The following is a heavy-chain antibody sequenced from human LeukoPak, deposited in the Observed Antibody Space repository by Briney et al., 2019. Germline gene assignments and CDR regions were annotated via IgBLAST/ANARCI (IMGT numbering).Heavy chain of an antibody. CDR1: GFTFSSYG. D-gene: IGHD6-13*01. J-gene: IGHJ4*02. V-gene: IGHV3-30*02. Sequence: PGGSLRLSCAASGFTFSSYGMHWVRQAPGKGLEWVAFIRYDGRNKYYTDSLEGRFTISRDNSKNTLYLQMNSLRAEDTAVYYCAKDGASGYSSNCYFGYWGQGTLVTVSS. CDR2: IRYDGRNK. CDR3: AKDGASGYSSNCYFGY.